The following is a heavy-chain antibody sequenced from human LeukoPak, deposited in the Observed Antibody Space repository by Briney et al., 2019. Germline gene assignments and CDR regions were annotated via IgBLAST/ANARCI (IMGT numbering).Heavy chain of an antibody. CDR1: GFIFSRYW. CDR2: TKSDGST. CDR3: ARAPAEIGGYYPEYFRH. V-gene: IGHV3-74*01. D-gene: IGHD3-22*01. J-gene: IGHJ1*01. Sequence: GGSLRLSCAASGFIFSRYWMHWVRHPPGRVLVWVSRTKSDGSTNYADYVKGRFTISRDNAKNTVSLQMNSLRAEDTGVYYCARAPAEIGGYYPEYFRHWGQGTLVTVSS.